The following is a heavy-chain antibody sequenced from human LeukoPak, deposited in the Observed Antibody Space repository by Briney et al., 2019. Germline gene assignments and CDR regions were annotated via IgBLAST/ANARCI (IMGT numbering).Heavy chain of an antibody. V-gene: IGHV4-59*01. CDR1: GGSICSYY. CDR2: FTYSGST. J-gene: IGHJ5*02. CDR3: AREGTAGTNLNSFDP. Sequence: PSETLSLTCTVLGGSICSYYWSWIRQRPGKGLEWIGHFTYSGSTNTNPTLKSRVTISVDTSKNQCSLKLSSVTAADTDVYYCAREGTAGTNLNSFDPWGRGTLVTVS. D-gene: IGHD1-1*01.